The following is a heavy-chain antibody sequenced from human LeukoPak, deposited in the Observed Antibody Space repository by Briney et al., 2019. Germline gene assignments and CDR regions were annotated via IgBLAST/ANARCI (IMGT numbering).Heavy chain of an antibody. CDR2: ISSSSSYI. V-gene: IGHV3-21*01. Sequence: GGSLRLSCAASGFTFSSYSMNWVRQAPGKGLEWVSSISSSSSYIYYADSVKGRFTISRDNAKNSLYLQMNSLRAEDTAVYYCARDGAGYCSSTSCYTGGYWGQGTLVTVSS. CDR1: GFTFSSYS. J-gene: IGHJ4*02. D-gene: IGHD2-2*02. CDR3: ARDGAGYCSSTSCYTGGY.